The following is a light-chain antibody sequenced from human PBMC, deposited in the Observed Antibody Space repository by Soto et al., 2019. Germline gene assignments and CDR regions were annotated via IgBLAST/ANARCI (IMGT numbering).Light chain of an antibody. CDR2: GAS. Sequence: EIVMTQSPATLSVSPGERATLSCRASQGVRSNLAWYQQKPGQPPRLVISGASYRATGIPARFSGSGSGTEYTLTISNLQAEDFAVYYCQQFNNWPHTFGQGTRLEIK. V-gene: IGKV3-15*01. J-gene: IGKJ5*01. CDR3: QQFNNWPHT. CDR1: QGVRSN.